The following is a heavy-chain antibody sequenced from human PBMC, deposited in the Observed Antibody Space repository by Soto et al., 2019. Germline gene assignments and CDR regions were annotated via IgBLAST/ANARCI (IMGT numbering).Heavy chain of an antibody. Sequence: EVQLVESGGGLVQPGGSLRLSCAASGFTFTDYWMSWVRQAPGKGLEWVANLGQDGSEINYVDSVKGRFTISRDNAKNSVYLQMNSLRDEDTAMYYCARAGHVPGALVDYWGQGSLVTVSS. CDR1: GFTFTDYW. V-gene: IGHV3-7*01. CDR3: ARAGHVPGALVDY. D-gene: IGHD2-2*01. CDR2: LGQDGSEI. J-gene: IGHJ4*02.